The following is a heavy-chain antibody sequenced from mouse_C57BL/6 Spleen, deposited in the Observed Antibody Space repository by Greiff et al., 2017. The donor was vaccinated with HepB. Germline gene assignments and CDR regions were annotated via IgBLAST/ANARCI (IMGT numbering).Heavy chain of an antibody. CDR2: IDPEDGDT. CDR1: GFNIKDYY. V-gene: IGHV14-1*01. D-gene: IGHD1-1*01. Sequence: EVQLKESGAELVRPGASVKLSCTASGFNIKDYYMHWVKQRPEQGLEWIGRIDPEDGDTEYAPKFQGKATMTADTSSNKAYLQLSSLTSEDTAVYYCTTSVITTVVARGYFDVWGTGTTVTVSS. CDR3: TTSVITTVVARGYFDV. J-gene: IGHJ1*03.